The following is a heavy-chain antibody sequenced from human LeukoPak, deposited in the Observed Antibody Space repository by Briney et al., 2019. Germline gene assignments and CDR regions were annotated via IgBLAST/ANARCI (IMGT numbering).Heavy chain of an antibody. CDR1: GFTFSSYS. Sequence: GGSLRLSCAASGFTFSSYSMNWVRQAPGKGLEWVSSISSSSSYIYYADSVKGRFTISRDNAKNSLYLQMNSLRAEDTAVYYCARVPERWELPYFDYWGQGTLVTVSS. D-gene: IGHD1-26*01. V-gene: IGHV3-21*01. J-gene: IGHJ4*02. CDR3: ARVPERWELPYFDY. CDR2: ISSSSSYI.